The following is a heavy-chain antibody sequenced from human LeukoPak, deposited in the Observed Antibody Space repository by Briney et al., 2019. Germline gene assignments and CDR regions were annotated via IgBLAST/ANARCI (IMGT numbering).Heavy chain of an antibody. CDR1: GYSISSGYY. CDR2: IYHSGST. J-gene: IGHJ6*03. Sequence: SETRSLTCAVSGYSISSGYYWGWIRQPPGKGLEWIGSIYHSGSTYYNPSLKSRVTISVDTSKNQFSLKLSSVTAADTAVYYCARDPGYYYMDVWGKGTTVTVSS. CDR3: ARDPGYYYMDV. V-gene: IGHV4-38-2*02. D-gene: IGHD3-10*01.